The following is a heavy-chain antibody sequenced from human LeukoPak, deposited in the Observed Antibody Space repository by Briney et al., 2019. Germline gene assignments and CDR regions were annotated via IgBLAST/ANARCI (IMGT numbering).Heavy chain of an antibody. V-gene: IGHV3-64D*06. CDR2: ISSNGGST. Sequence: GGSLRLPCSASGFTFSRYTMHWVRQAPGKGLEYVSAISSNGGSTYYADSVKDRFTISRDNSKNTLYLQMSSLRAEDTAVYYCVKDRYSSGWPPRFDPWGQGTLVTVSS. J-gene: IGHJ5*02. CDR1: GFTFSRYT. CDR3: VKDRYSSGWPPRFDP. D-gene: IGHD6-19*01.